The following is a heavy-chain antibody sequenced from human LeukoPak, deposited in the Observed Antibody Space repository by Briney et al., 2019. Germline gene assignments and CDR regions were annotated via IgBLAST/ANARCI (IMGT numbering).Heavy chain of an antibody. Sequence: GGSLRLSCAASGFTFSNTWMNWVRQAPGKGLEYVSAITSNGGSTYYADSVKGRFTISRDNSKNTLYLQMSSLRAEDTAVYYCVKGRCSGSSCYGGDYWGQGTLVTVSS. CDR1: GFTFSNTW. D-gene: IGHD2-2*01. CDR3: VKGRCSGSSCYGGDY. J-gene: IGHJ4*02. CDR2: ITSNGGST. V-gene: IGHV3-64D*06.